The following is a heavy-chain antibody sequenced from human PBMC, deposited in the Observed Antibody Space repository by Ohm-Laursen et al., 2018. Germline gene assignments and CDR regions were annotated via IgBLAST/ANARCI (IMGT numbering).Heavy chain of an antibody. Sequence: GATVKISCKASGYTFTEYYMHWVRQAPGQGLEWMGWINPNSGDTNYAQKFQGRVTMTRDTSTSTAYMELTRLTSDDTAVYYCARAGTDCGGGTCYTIIGDCWGQGTLVTVSS. D-gene: IGHD2-15*01. CDR2: INPNSGDT. V-gene: IGHV1-2*02. CDR1: GYTFTEYY. J-gene: IGHJ4*02. CDR3: ARAGTDCGGGTCYTIIGDC.